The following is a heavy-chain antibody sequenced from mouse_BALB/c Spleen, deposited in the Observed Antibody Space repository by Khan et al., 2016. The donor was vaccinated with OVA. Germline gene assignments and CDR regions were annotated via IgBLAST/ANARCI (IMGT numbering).Heavy chain of an antibody. J-gene: IGHJ4*01. CDR3: ARHWVGIMDY. V-gene: IGHV5-6*01. CDR1: GFTFSTYG. D-gene: IGHD1-1*01. Sequence: EVELVESGGDLVKPGGSLKLSCAASGFTFSTYGMSWVRQTPDKRLEWVATISSAGTFTYYPDSVKGRFTISRDNAKNTLYLQVNSLRSEDTAMYYCARHWVGIMDYWGQGTSLTVSS. CDR2: ISSAGTFT.